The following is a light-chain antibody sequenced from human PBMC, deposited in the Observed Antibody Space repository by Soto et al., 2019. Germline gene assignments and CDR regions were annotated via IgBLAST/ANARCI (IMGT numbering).Light chain of an antibody. CDR3: QHHNNWPRT. V-gene: IGKV3-15*01. Sequence: EIVLTQSPATLSLSPGERATLSCRASQSISDTFAWYQHKPGQAPRLLIYDASARATGIPARFSGSGSGPDFTLTISSLESEDFAIYYCQHHNNWPRTFGQGTKVEIK. CDR1: QSISDT. J-gene: IGKJ1*01. CDR2: DAS.